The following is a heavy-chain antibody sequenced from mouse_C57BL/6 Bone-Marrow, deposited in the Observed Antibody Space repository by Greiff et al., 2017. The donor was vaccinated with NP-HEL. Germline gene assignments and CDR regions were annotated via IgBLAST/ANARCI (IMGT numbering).Heavy chain of an antibody. J-gene: IGHJ2*01. CDR2: IDPSDSYT. V-gene: IGHV1-69*01. CDR3: ARFYHGVVYDY. D-gene: IGHD2-3*01. CDR1: GYTFTSYW. Sequence: QVHVKQPGAELVMPGASVKLSCKASGYTFTSYWMHWVKQRPGQGLEWIGEIDPSDSYTNYNQKFKGKSTLTVDKSSSTAYMQLSSLTSEDSAVYYCARFYHGVVYDYWGQGTTLTVSS.